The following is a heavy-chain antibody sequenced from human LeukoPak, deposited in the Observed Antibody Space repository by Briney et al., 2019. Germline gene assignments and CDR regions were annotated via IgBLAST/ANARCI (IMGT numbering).Heavy chain of an antibody. V-gene: IGHV4-59*01. D-gene: IGHD4-17*01. J-gene: IGHJ4*02. CDR3: ASGHTVTTRFDY. Sequence: SETLSLTCTVSGGSISSYYWSWIRQPPGKGLEWIGYIYHSGSTNYNPSLKSRVTISVDTSKNQFSLKLSSVTAADTAVYYCASGHTVTTRFDYWGQGTLVTVSS. CDR1: GGSISSYY. CDR2: IYHSGST.